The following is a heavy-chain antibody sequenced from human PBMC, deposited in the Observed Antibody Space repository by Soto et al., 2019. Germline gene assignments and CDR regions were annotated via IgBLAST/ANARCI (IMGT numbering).Heavy chain of an antibody. CDR1: GFTFSSYG. D-gene: IGHD4-17*01. J-gene: IGHJ6*02. V-gene: IGHV3-33*01. CDR3: ARDDPPTVTTPYGMDV. CDR2: IWYDGSNK. Sequence: QVQLVESGGGVVQPGRSLRLSCAASGFTFSSYGMHWVRQAPGKGLEWVAVIWYDGSNKYYADSVKGRFTISRDNSKNTLYLQMNSLRAEDTAVYYCARDDPPTVTTPYGMDVWGQVTTVTVSS.